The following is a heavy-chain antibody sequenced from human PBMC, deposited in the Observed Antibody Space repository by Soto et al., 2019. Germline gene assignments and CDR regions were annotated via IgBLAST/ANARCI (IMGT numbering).Heavy chain of an antibody. CDR2: IYDSGST. CDR3: ARGLASDKVDS. V-gene: IGHV4-30-4*01. CDR1: GDSINNNNYY. J-gene: IGHJ4*02. D-gene: IGHD3-10*01. Sequence: QVQLQESGPGLVKPSQTLSLSCTVSGDSINNNNYYCSWIRQTPGKGLEWIGHIYDSGSTYSNPSLTSRLVISVDTSKNQFSLKLRSVTAADTAIYYCARGLASDKVDSWGPGTLVTVSS.